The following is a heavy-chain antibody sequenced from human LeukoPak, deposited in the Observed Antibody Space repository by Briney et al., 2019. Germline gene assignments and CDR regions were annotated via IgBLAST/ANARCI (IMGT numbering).Heavy chain of an antibody. D-gene: IGHD5-24*01. CDR1: GFTFSSYA. CDR2: ISAGGDRT. J-gene: IGHJ4*02. Sequence: GGSLRLSCEASGFTFSSYAMSWVRQAPGKGLDWVSGISAGGDRTYYADSVKGRFTISRDNAKNTLYLQMNSLRAEDTAVYYCAKFEYSTATQLYYFDCWGQGAPVTVSS. CDR3: AKFEYSTATQLYYFDC. V-gene: IGHV3-23*01.